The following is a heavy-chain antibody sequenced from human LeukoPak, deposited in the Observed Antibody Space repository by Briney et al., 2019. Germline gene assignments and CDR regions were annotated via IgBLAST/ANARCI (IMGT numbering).Heavy chain of an antibody. D-gene: IGHD5-18*01. J-gene: IGHJ4*02. Sequence: SEPLSLTCAVYGGSFSGYYWSWIRQPPGKGLEWIGELNHSGSTNYNPSLKSRVTMSLDTSKNQFSLKLSSVTAADTAVYYCARGPLDTAVATYYFDYWAQGTGVIVSS. CDR2: LNHSGST. CDR1: GGSFSGYY. CDR3: ARGPLDTAVATYYFDY. V-gene: IGHV4-34*01.